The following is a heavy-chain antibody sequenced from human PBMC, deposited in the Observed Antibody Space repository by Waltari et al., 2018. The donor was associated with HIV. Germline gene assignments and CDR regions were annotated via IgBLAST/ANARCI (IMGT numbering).Heavy chain of an antibody. V-gene: IGHV1-8*01. CDR3: ARGRGPWLVRVWCDP. J-gene: IGHJ5*02. CDR1: GYTFTSYD. Sequence: QVQLVQSGAEVKKPGASVKVSCKASGYTFTSYDINWVRQATGQGLEWMGWTNPSSGNTGDAQKCQGRVTMTRNTSISTAYMELSSLRSEDTAVYYCARGRGPWLVRVWCDPWGQGTLVTVSS. CDR2: TNPSSGNT. D-gene: IGHD6-19*01.